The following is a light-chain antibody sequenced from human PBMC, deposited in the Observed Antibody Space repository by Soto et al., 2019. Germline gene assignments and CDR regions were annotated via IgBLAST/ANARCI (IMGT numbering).Light chain of an antibody. J-gene: IGLJ1*01. V-gene: IGLV2-11*01. CDR1: SSDVGGYNY. CDR3: CSYAGSYTYV. CDR2: DVT. Sequence: QSVLTQPRSVSGSPGQSVTISCTGTSSDVGGYNYVSWYQQHPGSAPKLMIYDVTKRPSGVPDRFSGSKSGNTASLTISGLQAEDEADYYCCSYAGSYTYVFGTGTKV.